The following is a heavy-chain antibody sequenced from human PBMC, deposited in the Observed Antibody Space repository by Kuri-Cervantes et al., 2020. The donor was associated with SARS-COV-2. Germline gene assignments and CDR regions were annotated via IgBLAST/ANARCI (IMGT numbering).Heavy chain of an antibody. J-gene: IGHJ5*02. CDR1: GFTFSKYK. CDR2: ISSSSSTT. V-gene: IGHV3-48*01. Sequence: GGSLRLSCVASGFTFSKYKMHWVRLLPGKGLEWVSYISSSSSTTSYADSVRGRFTVSRDSAKNSLFLQMDSLRADDTAVYYCARGGEDAVQETRNWFEPWGQGTQVTVSS. D-gene: IGHD3-10*01. CDR3: ARGGEDAVQETRNWFEP.